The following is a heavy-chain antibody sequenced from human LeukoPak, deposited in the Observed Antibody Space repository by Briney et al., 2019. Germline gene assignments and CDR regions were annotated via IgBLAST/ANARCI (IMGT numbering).Heavy chain of an antibody. Sequence: SETLSLTCTVSGVSISSGDYYWSWLRQPPGKGLEWIGYIYYSGSTYYNPSLKSRVTISVDTSKNQFSLKLSSVTAAATAVYYCARARGYSYGPGLDYWGQGTLVTVSS. J-gene: IGHJ4*02. CDR2: IYYSGST. CDR3: ARARGYSYGPGLDY. CDR1: GVSISSGDYY. D-gene: IGHD5-18*01. V-gene: IGHV4-30-4*01.